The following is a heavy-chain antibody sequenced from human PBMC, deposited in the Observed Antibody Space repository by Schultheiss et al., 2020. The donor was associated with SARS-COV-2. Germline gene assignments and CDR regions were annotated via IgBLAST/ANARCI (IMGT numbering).Heavy chain of an antibody. J-gene: IGHJ6*02. CDR2: ISAYNGNT. Sequence: ASVKVSCKASGYTFTSYGISWVRQAPGQGLEWMGWISAYNGNTNYAQKLQGRVTMTTDTSTSTAYMELRSLRSEDTAVYYCARPKLRFLEWPLLGMDVWGQGTTVTVSS. D-gene: IGHD3-3*01. V-gene: IGHV1-18*01. CDR1: GYTFTSYG. CDR3: ARPKLRFLEWPLLGMDV.